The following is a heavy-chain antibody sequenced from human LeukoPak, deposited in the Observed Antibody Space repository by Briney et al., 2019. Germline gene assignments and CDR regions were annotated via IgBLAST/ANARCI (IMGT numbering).Heavy chain of an antibody. CDR2: IKHDGSEQ. CDR3: TRGLGEHGGVSDR. D-gene: IGHD3-16*01. Sequence: GGSLRLSCAASGFIFTSNRMNWVRQAPGKGLEWVANIKHDGSEQIYVDSVKGRFTISRDNAKDSVYLQMNSLRAEDTAVYYCTRGLGEHGGVSDRWGEGTLVSVS. J-gene: IGHJ5*02. V-gene: IGHV3-7*01. CDR1: GFIFTSNR.